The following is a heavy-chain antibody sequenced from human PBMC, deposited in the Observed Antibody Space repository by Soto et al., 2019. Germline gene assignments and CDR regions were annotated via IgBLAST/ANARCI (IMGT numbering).Heavy chain of an antibody. CDR1: GFTFSSYA. Sequence: PGGSLRLACSASGFTFSSYAMHWVRQAPGKGLEYVSAISSNGGSTYYADSVKGRFTISRDNSKNTLYLQMSSLRAEDTAVYYCVNDHPTRIQLWLHIFDYWGQGTLVTVSS. V-gene: IGHV3-64D*06. CDR2: ISSNGGST. D-gene: IGHD5-18*01. CDR3: VNDHPTRIQLWLHIFDY. J-gene: IGHJ4*02.